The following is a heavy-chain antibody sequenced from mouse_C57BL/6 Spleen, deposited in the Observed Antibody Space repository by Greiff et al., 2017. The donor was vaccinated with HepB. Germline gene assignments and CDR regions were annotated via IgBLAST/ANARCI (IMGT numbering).Heavy chain of an antibody. J-gene: IGHJ2*01. CDR3: ARGATKLYYFDY. V-gene: IGHV3-6*01. CDR2: ISYDGSN. D-gene: IGHD1-3*01. CDR1: GYSITSGYY. Sequence: EVQLQESGPGLVKPSQSLSLTCSVTGYSITSGYYWNWIRQFPGNKLEWMGYISYDGSNNYNPSPKNRISITRDTSKNQFFLKLNSVTTEDTATYYCARGATKLYYFDYWGQGTTLTVSS.